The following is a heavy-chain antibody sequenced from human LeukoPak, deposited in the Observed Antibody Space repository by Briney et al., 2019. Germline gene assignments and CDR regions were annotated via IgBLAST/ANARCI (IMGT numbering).Heavy chain of an antibody. CDR3: ATVIGGRGY. CDR2: IYYSGST. D-gene: IGHD3-10*01. CDR1: GYSISSGYY. V-gene: IGHV4-61*01. Sequence: PSETLSLTCTVSGYSISSGYYWGWIRQPPGKGLEWIGYIYYSGSTNYNPSLKSRVTISVDTSKNQFSLKLSSVTAADTAVYYCATVIGGRGYWGQGTLVTVSS. J-gene: IGHJ4*02.